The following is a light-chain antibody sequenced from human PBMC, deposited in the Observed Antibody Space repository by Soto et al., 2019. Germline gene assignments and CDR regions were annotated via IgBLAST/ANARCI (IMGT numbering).Light chain of an antibody. CDR2: KAS. CDR3: QQYNTYPWT. CDR1: QTISTW. Sequence: DIQMTQSPSTLSASVGDRVTITCRASQTISTWLAWYQLKPGKAPKLLIYKASSLERGVPSRFSGSGSGTEFTLTVSSLQPDDFATYYCQQYNTYPWTFGQGTKVEVK. J-gene: IGKJ1*01. V-gene: IGKV1-5*03.